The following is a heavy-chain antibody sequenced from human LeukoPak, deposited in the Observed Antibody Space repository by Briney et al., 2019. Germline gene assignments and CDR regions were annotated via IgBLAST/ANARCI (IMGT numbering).Heavy chain of an antibody. CDR2: MNPNSGNT. Sequence: ASVKLSCKASGYTFTSYDINWVRQATVQGLEWMGWMNPNSGNTGYAQKFQGRVTMTRNTSISTAYMELSSLRSEDTAVYYCARGRRNAALLYYYYYMDAWGKGTTVTVSS. CDR3: ARGRRNAALLYYYYYMDA. CDR1: GYTFTSYD. D-gene: IGHD1-1*01. J-gene: IGHJ6*03. V-gene: IGHV1-8*01.